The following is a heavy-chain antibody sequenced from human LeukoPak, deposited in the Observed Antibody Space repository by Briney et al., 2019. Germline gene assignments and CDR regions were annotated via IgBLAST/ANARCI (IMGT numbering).Heavy chain of an antibody. D-gene: IGHD5/OR15-5a*01. CDR2: ISYAASDE. Sequence: GGSLRLSCAASGFTSSSSALHWVRQAPGKGLEWVATISYAASDEYYADSVKGRFSVSRDNAMNTVDLQMNSLRAEDTALYFCARSFYAPYYYMDVWGGGTTVTVSS. J-gene: IGHJ6*03. CDR3: ARSFYAPYYYMDV. CDR1: GFTSSSSA. V-gene: IGHV3-30*01.